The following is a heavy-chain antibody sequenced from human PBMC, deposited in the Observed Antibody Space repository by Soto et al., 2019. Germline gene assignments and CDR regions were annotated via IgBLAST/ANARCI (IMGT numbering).Heavy chain of an antibody. CDR3: ARDSLGCDY. J-gene: IGHJ4*02. V-gene: IGHV3-33*01. CDR2: IWYDGSKK. D-gene: IGHD6-19*01. Sequence: QVRLLESGGGVVQPGRSLRLSCAASGFTFTNYGMHWVRQAPGKGLEWVAIIWYDGSKKYYADSVKGRFTISRDNSKNTLYLQMDSLRAEDTAMYYCARDSLGCDYWGQGTLVTVSS. CDR1: GFTFTNYG.